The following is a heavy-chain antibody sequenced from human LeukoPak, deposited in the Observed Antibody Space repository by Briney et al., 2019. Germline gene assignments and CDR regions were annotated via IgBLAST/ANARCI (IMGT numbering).Heavy chain of an antibody. J-gene: IGHJ3*02. D-gene: IGHD1-14*01. V-gene: IGHV3-23*01. CDR2: ISAGADLT. Sequence: GGSLRLSCTASGFSFRAFPMGWVRQSPGKGLEWVSSISAGADLTFYADSVRGRFSISRENSKDTLYLHMNSLRAEDTAVYYCAKSLLTTATGSGRAFDIWGQGTMVTVSS. CDR3: AKSLLTTATGSGRAFDI. CDR1: GFSFRAFP.